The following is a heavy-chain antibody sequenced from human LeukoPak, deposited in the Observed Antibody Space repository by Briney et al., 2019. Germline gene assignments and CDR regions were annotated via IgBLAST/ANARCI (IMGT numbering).Heavy chain of an antibody. J-gene: IGHJ4*02. D-gene: IGHD1-26*01. CDR2: IYHSGST. V-gene: IGHV4-38-2*02. Sequence: SETLSLTCTVSGYSISSGYYWGWIRQPPGKGLEWIGSIYHSGSTYYNPSLKSRVTISVDTSKNQLSLKLSSVTAADTAVYYCARDAPIVGATNVDYWGQGALVTVSS. CDR3: ARDAPIVGATNVDY. CDR1: GYSISSGYY.